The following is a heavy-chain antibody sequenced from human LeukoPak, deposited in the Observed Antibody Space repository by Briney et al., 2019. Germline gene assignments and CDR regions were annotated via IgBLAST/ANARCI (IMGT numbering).Heavy chain of an antibody. CDR3: ARTIAGAGEFDY. V-gene: IGHV6-1*01. D-gene: IGHD6-13*01. J-gene: IGHJ4*02. Sequence: SQTLSLTCAISGDSASSNRAAWNWIRQSPSRGLEWLGRTYYRSKWSNDYTVSVRSRITINPDTSKNQFSLQLKSVTPEDTAVYYCARTIAGAGEFDYWGQGTLVTVSS. CDR1: GDSASSNRAA. CDR2: TYYRSKWSN.